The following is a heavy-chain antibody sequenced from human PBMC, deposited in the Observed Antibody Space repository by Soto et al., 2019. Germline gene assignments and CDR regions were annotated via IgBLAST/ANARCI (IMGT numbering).Heavy chain of an antibody. CDR2: IYYSGST. V-gene: IGHV4-59*01. J-gene: IGHJ3*02. Sequence: NPSETLSLTCTVSGGSISSYYWSWIRQPPGKGLEWIGYIYYSGSTNYNPSLKSRVTISVDTSKNQFSLKLSSVTAADTAVYYCARDNSSSWYNDAFDIWGQGTMVTV. CDR3: ARDNSSSWYNDAFDI. D-gene: IGHD6-13*01. CDR1: GGSISSYY.